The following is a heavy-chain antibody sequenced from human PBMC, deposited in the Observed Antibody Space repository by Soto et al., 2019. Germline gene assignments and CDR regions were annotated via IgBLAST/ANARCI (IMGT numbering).Heavy chain of an antibody. Sequence: AAVKVSCKSSGYTFTSYGISWVRQAPGQGLEWMGWISAYNGNTNYAQKLQGRVTMTTDTSTSTAYMELRSLRSDDTAVYYCAVVPLGSYSCSPNLPYMFYRRGQRSLVTVSA. CDR2: ISAYNGNT. CDR3: AVVPLGSYSCSPNLPYMFYR. J-gene: IGHJ1*01. D-gene: IGHD6-6*01. CDR1: GYTFTSYG. V-gene: IGHV1-18*01.